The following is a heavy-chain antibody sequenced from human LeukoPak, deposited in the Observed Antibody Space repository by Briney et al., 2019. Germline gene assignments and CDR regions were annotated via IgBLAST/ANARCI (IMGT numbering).Heavy chain of an antibody. V-gene: IGHV4-39*01. J-gene: IGHJ5*02. CDR2: IYHTGST. CDR3: VRPIRGRDNNWIDP. D-gene: IGHD3-3*02. Sequence: SETLSLTCSVSGGSFGSTSYYWGWIRQPPGKGLEWIANIYHTGSTYYNPSLKSRVTISVDTSANEVSLKLSSVTAADTAVYYCVRPIRGRDNNWIDPWGQGTLVTVSS. CDR1: GGSFGSTSYY.